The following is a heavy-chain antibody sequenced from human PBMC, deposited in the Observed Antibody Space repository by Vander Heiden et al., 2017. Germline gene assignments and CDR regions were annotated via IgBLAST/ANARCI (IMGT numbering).Heavy chain of an antibody. CDR3: ARFGYCSGGSCYYPYYYGMDV. CDR2: INPNSGGT. CDR1: GYTFTGYY. D-gene: IGHD2-15*01. V-gene: IGHV1-2*06. J-gene: IGHJ6*02. Sequence: QVQLVQSGAEVKKPGASVKVSCKASGYTFTGYYMPWVRQAPGQGLEWMGRINPNSGGTNYAQKFQGRVTMTRDTSISTAYMELSRLRSDDTAVYYCARFGYCSGGSCYYPYYYGMDVWGQGTTVTVSS.